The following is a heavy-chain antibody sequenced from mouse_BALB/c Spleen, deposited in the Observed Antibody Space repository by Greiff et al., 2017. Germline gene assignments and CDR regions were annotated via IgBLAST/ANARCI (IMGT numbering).Heavy chain of an antibody. CDR2: ISSGGSYT. J-gene: IGHJ2*01. D-gene: IGHD2-14*01. V-gene: IGHV5-9-4*01. CDR3: ARDYRYDGFDY. Sequence: EVKVVESGGGLVKPGGSLKLSCAASGFTFSSYAMSWVRQSPEKRLEWVAEISSGGSYTYYPDTVTSRFTISRDNAKNTLYLEMSSLRSEDTAMYYCARDYRYDGFDYWGQGTTLTVSS. CDR1: GFTFSSYA.